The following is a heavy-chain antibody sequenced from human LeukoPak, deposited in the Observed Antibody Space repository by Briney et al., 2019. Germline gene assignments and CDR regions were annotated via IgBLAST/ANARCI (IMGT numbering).Heavy chain of an antibody. V-gene: IGHV1-2*02. D-gene: IGHD3-3*01. CDR3: ARDLRGYDFWSGYEYYYYYYMDV. CDR1: GYTFTGYY. J-gene: IGHJ6*03. CDR2: INPNSGGT. Sequence: ASVKVSCKASGYTFTGYYMHWVRQAPGQGLEWMGWINPNSGGTNYAQKFQGRVTMARETSIRTAYMELSRLRSDDPAVYYCARDLRGYDFWSGYEYYYYYYMDVWGKGTTVTVSS.